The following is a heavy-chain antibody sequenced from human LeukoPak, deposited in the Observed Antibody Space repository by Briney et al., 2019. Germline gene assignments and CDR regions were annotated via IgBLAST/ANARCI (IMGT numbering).Heavy chain of an antibody. V-gene: IGHV3-21*01. Sequence: GGSLRLSCAASGFTFSSYSMNWVRHAPGKGLEWVSSISSSSSYIYYADSVKGRFTISRDNAKNSLYLQMNSLRAEDTAVYYCARDVGGDYALALDYWGQGTLVTVSS. CDR2: ISSSSSYI. J-gene: IGHJ4*02. CDR3: ARDVGGDYALALDY. D-gene: IGHD4-17*01. CDR1: GFTFSSYS.